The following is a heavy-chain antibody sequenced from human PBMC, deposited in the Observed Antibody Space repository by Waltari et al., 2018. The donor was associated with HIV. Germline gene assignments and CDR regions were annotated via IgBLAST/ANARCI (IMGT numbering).Heavy chain of an antibody. J-gene: IGHJ6*02. CDR1: GYTFTSYY. CDR2: INPSDGST. D-gene: IGHD4-17*01. CDR3: ARNQVVTTVTLEGYGMDV. V-gene: IGHV1-46*01. Sequence: QVQLVQSGAEVKKPGASVKVSCKTSGYTFTSYYLHWVRQAPGQGLEWMGIINPSDGSTSYPQKFQGRVTMTRDTSTNTVYMELSSLRSEDTAVYYCARNQVVTTVTLEGYGMDVWGQGATVTVSS.